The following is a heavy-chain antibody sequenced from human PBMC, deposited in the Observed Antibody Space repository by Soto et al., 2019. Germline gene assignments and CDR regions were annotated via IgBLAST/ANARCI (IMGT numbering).Heavy chain of an antibody. V-gene: IGHV3-74*01. Sequence: VQLVESGGGLVQPGGSLRLSCVASEFSFSTYWMHWVRQAPGKGLMWVARIDTTGSTTTYADSVQGRFTISRDNXXXXXXXXXXXXXXXXXXXXXXXXXXXXXXXYGMDAWGQGTKVTVS. CDR1: EFSFSTYW. CDR3: XXXXXXXXXYGMDA. J-gene: IGHJ6*02. CDR2: IDTTGSTT.